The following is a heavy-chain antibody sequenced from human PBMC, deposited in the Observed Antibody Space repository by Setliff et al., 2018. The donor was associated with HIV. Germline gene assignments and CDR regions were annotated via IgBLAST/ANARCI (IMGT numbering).Heavy chain of an antibody. CDR3: ARDLNDRWLQQYWFFDL. CDR2: IIPIFGTT. J-gene: IGHJ2*01. Sequence: WPPVKVSCKASGGSLNNYAISWVRQAPGQGLEWMGGIIPIFGTTTHAQKFQDRVTITTDESTTAFYMELSSLRSEDTALYFCARDLNDRWLQQYWFFDLWGRGTQVTVSS. D-gene: IGHD5-12*01. V-gene: IGHV1-69*05. CDR1: GGSLNNYA.